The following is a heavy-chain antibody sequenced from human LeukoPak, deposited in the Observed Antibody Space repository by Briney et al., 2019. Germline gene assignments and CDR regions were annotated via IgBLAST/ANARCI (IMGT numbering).Heavy chain of an antibody. J-gene: IGHJ6*02. D-gene: IGHD5-12*01. CDR2: IVVGNGNT. CDR3: AAGYSGYDLQGYYYYEGMDA. V-gene: IGHV1-58*01. CDR1: GFTFPSSA. Sequence: SVKVSCKASGFTFPSSAVQWVRQARGQRLEWIGWIVVGNGNTDDGQEFQERVTNNKDMYTSTAYMELSSLRYEDMAVYYCAAGYSGYDLQGYYYYEGMDAWGQGTTVTVSS.